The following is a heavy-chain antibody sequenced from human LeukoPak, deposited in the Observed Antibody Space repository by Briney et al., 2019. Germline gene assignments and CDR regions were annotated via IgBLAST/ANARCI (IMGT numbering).Heavy chain of an antibody. D-gene: IGHD3-10*01. V-gene: IGHV3-7*01. CDR1: GFTFSSYW. CDR2: IKQDGSEK. CDR3: ARCPDYYGSGSYYSFDY. Sequence: GGSLRLSCAASGFTFSSYWMSWVRQAPGEGLEWVANIKQDGSEKYYVDSVKGRFTISRDNAKNSLYLQMNSLRAEDTAVYYCARCPDYYGSGSYYSFDYWGQGTLVTVSS. J-gene: IGHJ4*02.